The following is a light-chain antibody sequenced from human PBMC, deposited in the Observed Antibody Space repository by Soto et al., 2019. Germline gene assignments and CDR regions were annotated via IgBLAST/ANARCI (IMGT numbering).Light chain of an antibody. V-gene: IGKV3-20*01. J-gene: IGKJ4*01. CDR2: DAS. CDR3: QKYGSSPLT. Sequence: EIVLTQSPGTLSLSPGERATLSCRASQSLSNNYLAWYQQKPGQAPRLLIYDASSRATGIPDRFSGSGSGTDFNLSMSRLEPEDYAVYYCQKYGSSPLTFGGGTKVEIK. CDR1: QSLSNNY.